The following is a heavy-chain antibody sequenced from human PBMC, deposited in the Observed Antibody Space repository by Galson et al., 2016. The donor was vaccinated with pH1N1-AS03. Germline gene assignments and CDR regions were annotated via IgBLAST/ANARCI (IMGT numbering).Heavy chain of an antibody. D-gene: IGHD2-2*01. CDR1: GFIFSGNS. V-gene: IGHV3-23*01. CDR2: ISPTGETT. CDR3: AKCDVSCQHSTLDY. Sequence: SLRLSCAASGFIFSGNSMSWVRQAPGKGLGWVAAISPTGETTPYADSVKGRFIISRDNSKNTLFLEMDSLRAEDTAVYYCAKCDVSCQHSTLDYWGQGTLVTVSS. J-gene: IGHJ4*02.